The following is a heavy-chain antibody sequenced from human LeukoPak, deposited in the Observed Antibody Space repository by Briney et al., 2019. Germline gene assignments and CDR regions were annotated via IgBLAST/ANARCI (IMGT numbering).Heavy chain of an antibody. Sequence: SENLSLNCTVSGCSISSYYWSWLRPPPGKGLEWMRNIYYSRSTNYNPSLKSRVTISVDTSKNQFSLKLSSVTAADTAVYYCARVGYYDSSGYFYSGRANWFDPWGQGTLVTVSS. CDR2: IYYSRST. D-gene: IGHD3-22*01. J-gene: IGHJ5*02. CDR1: GCSISSYY. CDR3: ARVGYYDSSGYFYSGRANWFDP. V-gene: IGHV4-59*01.